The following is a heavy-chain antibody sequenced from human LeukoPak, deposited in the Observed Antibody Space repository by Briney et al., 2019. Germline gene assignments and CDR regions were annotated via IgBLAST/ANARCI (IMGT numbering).Heavy chain of an antibody. CDR3: TTDWYYYDSSGYYPIF. V-gene: IGHV3-15*01. Sequence: GGSLRLSCAAPGFPFSDVWMSWVRQAPGKGLEWVGRIKSKTDGGTADYAAPVKGRFTFSRDDSKNTLYLQMNSLKTEDTAVYYCTTDWYYYDSSGYYPIFWGQGTLVTVSS. CDR2: IKSKTDGGTA. CDR1: GFPFSDVW. J-gene: IGHJ4*02. D-gene: IGHD3-22*01.